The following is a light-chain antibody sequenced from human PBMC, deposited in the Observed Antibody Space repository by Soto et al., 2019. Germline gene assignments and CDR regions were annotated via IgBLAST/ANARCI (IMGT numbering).Light chain of an antibody. Sequence: QSALTQPASVSGSPGQSITISCTGPGSDVGAYDYVSWYQQHPGRPPKLIIFEVINRPSGVSSRFSGSRSGNTASLTISGLQAQDEADYYCSSYTTMSTKGFGTGTKLTVL. CDR3: SSYTTMSTKG. V-gene: IGLV2-14*01. CDR2: EVI. CDR1: GSDVGAYDY. J-gene: IGLJ1*01.